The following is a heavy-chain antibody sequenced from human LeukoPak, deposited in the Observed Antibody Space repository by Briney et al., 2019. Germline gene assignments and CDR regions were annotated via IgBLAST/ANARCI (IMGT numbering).Heavy chain of an antibody. CDR2: MNPNSGNT. V-gene: IGHV1-8*01. D-gene: IGHD3-3*01. Sequence: ASVKVSCKASGYTFTSYDINWVRQATGQGLEWMGWMNPNSGNTGYAQKFQGRVTMTGNTSISTAYMELSSLRSEDTAVYYCARGPRYYDFWSGYYNDYWGQGTLVTVSS. J-gene: IGHJ4*02. CDR3: ARGPRYYDFWSGYYNDY. CDR1: GYTFTSYD.